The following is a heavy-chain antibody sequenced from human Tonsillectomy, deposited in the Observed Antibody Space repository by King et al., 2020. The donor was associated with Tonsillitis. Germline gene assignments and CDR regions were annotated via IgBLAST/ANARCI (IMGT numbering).Heavy chain of an antibody. Sequence: VQLVESGGGLVQPGGSLKLSCAASDFTFSSSWMTWVRQAPGKGLQWVATIKPDGSEKYYADSVKGGFTVSRENAKNSLDLQMNSLRSEDTALYYCARDQAYTSFDYWGQGTLVTVSS. J-gene: IGHJ4*02. CDR2: IKPDGSEK. CDR1: DFTFSSSW. CDR3: ARDQAYTSFDY. V-gene: IGHV3-7*04. D-gene: IGHD6-19*01.